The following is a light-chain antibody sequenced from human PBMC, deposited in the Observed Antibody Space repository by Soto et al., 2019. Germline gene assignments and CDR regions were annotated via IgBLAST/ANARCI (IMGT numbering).Light chain of an antibody. CDR3: SSYTTSSSVI. CDR1: SSDIGTYDY. Sequence: QSALTQPASVSGSPGQSIAISCSGTSSDIGTYDYVSWYQQHPGKAPKLMLFDVNHRPSGVSDRFFGSKSGNTASLTISGLQAEDEAEYYCSSYTTSSSVIFGGGTKLTVL. J-gene: IGLJ2*01. CDR2: DVN. V-gene: IGLV2-14*03.